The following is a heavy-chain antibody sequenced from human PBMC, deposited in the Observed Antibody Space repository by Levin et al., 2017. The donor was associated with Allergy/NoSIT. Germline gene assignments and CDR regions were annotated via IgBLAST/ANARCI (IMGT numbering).Heavy chain of an antibody. CDR2: IWSDGSKK. CDR1: GFTLSSYA. J-gene: IGHJ6*03. Sequence: GGSLRLSCTASGFTLSSYAMHWVRQTPGKGLEWVAIIWSDGSKKYYSDSVQGRFTISRDNHKNTLDLQMNSLRAEDTAIYYCARGDTALYYYHMDVWGKGTTVTVSS. V-gene: IGHV3-33*01. D-gene: IGHD5-18*01. CDR3: ARGDTALYYYHMDV.